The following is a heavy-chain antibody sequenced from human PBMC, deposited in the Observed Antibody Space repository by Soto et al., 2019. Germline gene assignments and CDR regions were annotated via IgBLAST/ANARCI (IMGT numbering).Heavy chain of an antibody. CDR1: GFNFGDYA. CDR2: VGGTGHSP. V-gene: IGHV3-23*01. CDR3: AKTDHFGVVTDNWFDP. Sequence: EVQLLESGGGVVRPGGSLRLSCATSGFNFGDYAMAWVRQAPGKGLEWVASVGGTGHSPYHADSVRGRFSVSRDNSKSTLYLQMNSLRAEDTAVYYCAKTDHFGVVTDNWFDPWGQGTQVTVSS. J-gene: IGHJ5*02. D-gene: IGHD3-3*01.